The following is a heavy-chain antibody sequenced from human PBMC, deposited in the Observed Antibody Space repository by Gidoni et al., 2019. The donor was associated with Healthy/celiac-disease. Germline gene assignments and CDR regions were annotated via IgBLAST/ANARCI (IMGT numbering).Heavy chain of an antibody. D-gene: IGHD3-22*01. CDR1: GGSISSYY. V-gene: IGHV4-59*01. CDR2: NYYSGST. J-gene: IGHJ6*03. Sequence: QVQLQESGPGLVKPSETLSLTCTVSGGSISSYYWSWIRQPPGKGLEWIWYNYYSGSTTYHPSLKSRVTISVDTSKNQFSLKLSSVTAADTAVYYCARGIVVVATRGYYYYMDVWGKGTTVTVSS. CDR3: ARGIVVVATRGYYYYMDV.